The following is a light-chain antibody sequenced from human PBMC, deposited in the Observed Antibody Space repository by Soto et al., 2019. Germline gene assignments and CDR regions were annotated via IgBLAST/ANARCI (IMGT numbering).Light chain of an antibody. Sequence: EIVLTQSPGTLSLSPGERATLSCRASQSVSSSYLAWYQQKPGQAPRLLIYGASSRATGIPDKFSGSGSRTDFTLTISRLEAEDFAVYYCQQYGSSAGTFGQGTKVEIK. CDR3: QQYGSSAGT. V-gene: IGKV3-20*01. J-gene: IGKJ1*01. CDR2: GAS. CDR1: QSVSSSY.